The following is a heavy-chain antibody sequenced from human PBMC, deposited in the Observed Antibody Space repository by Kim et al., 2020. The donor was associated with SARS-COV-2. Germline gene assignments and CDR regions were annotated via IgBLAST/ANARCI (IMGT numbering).Heavy chain of an antibody. V-gene: IGHV4-30-4*01. Sequence: SETLSLTCSVSGFSLSSGGSYWSWIRQTPGKGLEWMGYINYSGRTFYNPSLNRRVSISLDRSKNSFSLKLTSMSAADTGGYYCAREGGSVVTPDFWGQGTLVTVSS. CDR2: INYSGRT. CDR3: AREGGSVVTPDF. J-gene: IGHJ4*02. D-gene: IGHD2-21*02. CDR1: GFSLSSGGSY.